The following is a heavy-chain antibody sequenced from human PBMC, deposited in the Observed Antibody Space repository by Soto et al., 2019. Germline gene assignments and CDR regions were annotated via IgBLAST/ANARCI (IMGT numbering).Heavy chain of an antibody. J-gene: IGHJ6*02. Sequence: GXSLRLSCAASGFTCSSYAMSWVRQAPWKGLEWVSAISGSGGSTYYADSVKGRFTISRDNSKNTLYLQINSLRAEDTAVYYCAKDGVVTAPHYYYGMDVWGQGTTVTVSS. D-gene: IGHD2-21*02. CDR3: AKDGVVTAPHYYYGMDV. V-gene: IGHV3-23*01. CDR2: ISGSGGST. CDR1: GFTCSSYA.